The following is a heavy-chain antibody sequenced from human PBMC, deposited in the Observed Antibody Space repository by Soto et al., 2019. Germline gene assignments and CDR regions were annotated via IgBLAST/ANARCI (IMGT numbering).Heavy chain of an antibody. CDR1: GFTFSSYS. J-gene: IGHJ6*02. Sequence: PGGSLRLSCAASGFTFSSYSMNWVRQAPGKGLEWVSSISSSSSYIYYADSVKGRFTISRDNAKNSLYLQMNSLRAEDTAVYYCARDIRAYGSGSRSYYYGMDVWGQGTTVTVSS. V-gene: IGHV3-21*01. D-gene: IGHD3-10*01. CDR3: ARDIRAYGSGSRSYYYGMDV. CDR2: ISSSSSYI.